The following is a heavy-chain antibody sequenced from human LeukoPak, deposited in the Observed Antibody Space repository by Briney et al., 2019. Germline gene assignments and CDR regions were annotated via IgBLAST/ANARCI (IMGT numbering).Heavy chain of an antibody. V-gene: IGHV3-48*01. D-gene: IGHD5-18*01. CDR1: GFMFSTYR. J-gene: IGHJ4*02. CDR3: ARVLGHNYGIGSDY. Sequence: GGSLRLSCAASGFMFSTYRLTWVRQAPGKGLEWVSYIGISSAFIYYADSVKGRFTISRDDGKSSLYLQMNSLTAEDTAMYYCARVLGHNYGIGSDYWGQGTVVTVSS. CDR2: IGISSAFI.